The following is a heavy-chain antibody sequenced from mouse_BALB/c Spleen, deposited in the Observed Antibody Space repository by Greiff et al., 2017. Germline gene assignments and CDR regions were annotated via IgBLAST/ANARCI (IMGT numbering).Heavy chain of an antibody. J-gene: IGHJ4*01. D-gene: IGHD1-1*01. Sequence: VQLQQSGAELVKPGASVKLSCTASGFNIKDTYMHWVKQRPEQGLEWIGRIDPANGNTKYDPKFQGTATITADTSANTAYLQLSSLTSEDTAVYYCARLYYSYYAMDDWGQGTSVTVSS. V-gene: IGHV14-3*02. CDR2: IDPANGNT. CDR3: ARLYYSYYAMDD. CDR1: GFNIKDTY.